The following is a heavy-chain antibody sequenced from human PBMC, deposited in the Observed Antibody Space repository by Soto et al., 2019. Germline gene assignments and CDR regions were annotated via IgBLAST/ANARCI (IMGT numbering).Heavy chain of an antibody. CDR3: ARTLHDSSGYYYYYYGMDV. CDR1: GGTFSSYA. D-gene: IGHD3-22*01. V-gene: IGHV1-69*01. Sequence: QVQLVQSGAEVKKPGSSVKVSCKASGGTFSSYAISWVRQAPGQGLEWMGGIIPIFGTANYAEKFQGRVTITADESTSTAYMELSSLRSEDTDVYYCARTLHDSSGYYYYYYGMDVWGQGTTVTVSS. J-gene: IGHJ6*02. CDR2: IIPIFGTA.